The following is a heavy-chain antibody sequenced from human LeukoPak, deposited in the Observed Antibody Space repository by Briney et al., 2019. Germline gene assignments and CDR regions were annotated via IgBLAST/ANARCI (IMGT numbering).Heavy chain of an antibody. CDR1: GFTFSVAW. Sequence: PGGSLRLSCVGSGFTFSVAWMSWVRQAPGKGLEWVGRIKSKSDGGTIDYAAPVKGRFTISRDDSRNTLYLQMNSLKTEDTAVYYCTTRRQDGWWGQGTLVTVS. CDR2: IKSKSDGGTI. V-gene: IGHV3-15*01. J-gene: IGHJ4*02. D-gene: IGHD2-15*01. CDR3: TTRRQDGW.